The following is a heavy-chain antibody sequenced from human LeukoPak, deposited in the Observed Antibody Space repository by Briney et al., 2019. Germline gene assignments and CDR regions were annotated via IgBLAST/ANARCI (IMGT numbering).Heavy chain of an antibody. CDR1: GGSVSSGSYY. J-gene: IGHJ4*02. D-gene: IGHD6-13*01. Sequence: SETLSLTCTVSGGSVSSGSYYWSWIRQPPGKGLEWIGYIYSSGSTNYNPSLKSRVTISVDTFKNQFSLKLSSVTAADTAVYYCARGAPFAAAGTDYWGQGTLVIVSS. CDR2: IYSSGST. V-gene: IGHV4-61*01. CDR3: ARGAPFAAAGTDY.